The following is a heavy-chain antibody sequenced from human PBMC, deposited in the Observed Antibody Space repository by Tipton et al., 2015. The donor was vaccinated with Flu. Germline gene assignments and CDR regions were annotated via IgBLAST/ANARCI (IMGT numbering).Heavy chain of an antibody. Sequence: TLSLTCTVSGGSLSSSNHYWGWIRQPPGKGLEWIGSVYYSGSTYYNPSPKSRVTISLDMSKNQLSLKLSSVTAADTAGYYCARRRDGYNCFDYWGQGILVTVSS. CDR2: VYYSGST. V-gene: IGHV4-39*01. CDR3: ARRRDGYNCFDY. D-gene: IGHD5-24*01. J-gene: IGHJ4*02. CDR1: GGSLSSSNHY.